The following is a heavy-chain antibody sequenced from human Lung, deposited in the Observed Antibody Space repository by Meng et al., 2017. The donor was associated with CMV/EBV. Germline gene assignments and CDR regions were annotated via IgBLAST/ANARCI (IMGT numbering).Heavy chain of an antibody. CDR3: VCRGFEMLTPNDDLDI. J-gene: IGHJ3*02. D-gene: IGHD3-9*01. V-gene: IGHV3-21*06. CDR2: ISSNSNYI. CDR1: GFSFSDYS. Sequence: GESLKISCAASGFSFSDYSMNWVRQTPGGGLEFVATISSNSNYIYYGDSVKGRFAITRDNARSSLYLQMSSLRVEDTALYYCVCRGFEMLTPNDDLDIWGQGTMVXVSS.